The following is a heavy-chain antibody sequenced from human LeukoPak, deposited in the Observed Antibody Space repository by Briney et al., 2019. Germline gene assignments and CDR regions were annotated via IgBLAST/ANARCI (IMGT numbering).Heavy chain of an antibody. D-gene: IGHD3-22*01. CDR3: ARGKYDSGGYYLDY. Sequence: SETLSLTCAVYGGSFSGYYWSWIRQPPGKGLKWIGEINHSGTTNYNTSLKSRVTISLDTSKSQFSLMLSSVTAADTAVYYCARGKYDSGGYYLDYWGQGTLVTVSS. CDR1: GGSFSGYY. V-gene: IGHV4-34*01. CDR2: INHSGTT. J-gene: IGHJ4*02.